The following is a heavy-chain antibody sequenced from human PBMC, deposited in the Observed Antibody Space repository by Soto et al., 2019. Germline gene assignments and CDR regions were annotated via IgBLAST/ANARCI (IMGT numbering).Heavy chain of an antibody. Sequence: PGGSLRLSCAASGFTFSSYAMPWVRQAPGKGLEWVSAISGSGGSKYYADSVKGRFTISRDNSKNTLYLQMNSLRAEDTAVYYCAKGYCSSTSCYLLDYWGQGTLVTVSS. CDR3: AKGYCSSTSCYLLDY. D-gene: IGHD2-2*01. V-gene: IGHV3-23*01. J-gene: IGHJ4*02. CDR2: ISGSGGSK. CDR1: GFTFSSYA.